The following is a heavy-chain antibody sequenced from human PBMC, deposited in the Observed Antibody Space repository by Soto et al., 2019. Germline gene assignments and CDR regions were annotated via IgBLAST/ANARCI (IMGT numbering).Heavy chain of an antibody. CDR2: IWYDGTTK. Sequence: GGSLRLSCAVSGFSLSGYGVHWVRQAPGKGLEWVAVIWYDGTTKNYADSVKGRFTISRDNAKNTLSLQMNSLRAEDTAVYYCAREIYDDYDSSGFDHWGQGTLVTVSS. D-gene: IGHD3-22*01. V-gene: IGHV3-33*01. CDR1: GFSLSGYG. J-gene: IGHJ4*02. CDR3: AREIYDDYDSSGFDH.